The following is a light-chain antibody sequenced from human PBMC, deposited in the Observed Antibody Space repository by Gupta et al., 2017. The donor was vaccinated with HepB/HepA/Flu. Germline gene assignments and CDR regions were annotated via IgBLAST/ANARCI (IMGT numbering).Light chain of an antibody. CDR2: GVS. CDR3: QQDSSSIS. V-gene: IGKV3-20*01. CDR1: QSVTY. J-gene: IGKJ4*01. Sequence: EIVLTQSPGTLSLSPGERATLSCGASQSVTYLAWYQQKPGQAPRLLIYGVSSRAAGIPDRFSGSGSGTDFTLTSSRREDEDFAVYYWQQDSSSISFGGGTKVEIK.